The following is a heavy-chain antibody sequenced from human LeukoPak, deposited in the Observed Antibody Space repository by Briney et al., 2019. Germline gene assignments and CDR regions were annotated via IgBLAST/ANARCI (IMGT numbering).Heavy chain of an antibody. CDR1: GGTFSTYA. V-gene: IGHV1-69*05. Sequence: SVKVSCKASGGTFSTYAISWVRHAPGQGLEWMGGLIPISGTANYAQKFQGRVTFTTDESTNTAYMELSSLRSEDTAVYYCARGGTFYRRTLLNYFDYWGQGSLVTVSS. D-gene: IGHD1-14*01. J-gene: IGHJ4*02. CDR3: ARGGTFYRRTLLNYFDY. CDR2: LIPISGTA.